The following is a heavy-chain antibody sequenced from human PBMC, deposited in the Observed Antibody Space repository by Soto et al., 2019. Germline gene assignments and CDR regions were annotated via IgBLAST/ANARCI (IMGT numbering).Heavy chain of an antibody. CDR3: TRVEQWLYIAKY. Sequence: PXESLRLSGAASGFTFSSFAMHWVRQAPGKGLEWVAVISDDGSNKYYADSVKGRFTISRDNSKNTLYLQMNSLRGEDTAVYSCTRVEQWLYIAKYWGQGTLVTVSS. D-gene: IGHD6-19*01. J-gene: IGHJ4*02. CDR1: GFTFSSFA. CDR2: ISDDGSNK. V-gene: IGHV3-30*04.